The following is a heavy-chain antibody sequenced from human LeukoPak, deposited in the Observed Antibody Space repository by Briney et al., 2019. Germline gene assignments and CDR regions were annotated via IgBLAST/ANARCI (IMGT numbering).Heavy chain of an antibody. CDR3: ARDSPPAYCTSGSCYFDS. V-gene: IGHV4-61*02. Sequence: SETLSLTCTVSGGAISRKSYYWIWIRQPAGKGLEWIGRIYTSGSTDYTPSLKSRVTISRDTSKNEFSLILGSLTAADTAVYYCARDSPPAYCTSGSCYFDSWGQGTMVTVSS. J-gene: IGHJ4*02. CDR2: IYTSGST. D-gene: IGHD2-8*01. CDR1: GGAISRKSYY.